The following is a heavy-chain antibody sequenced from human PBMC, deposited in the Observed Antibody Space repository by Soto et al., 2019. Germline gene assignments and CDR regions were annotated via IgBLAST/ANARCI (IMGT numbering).Heavy chain of an antibody. D-gene: IGHD7-27*01. J-gene: IGHJ4*02. CDR3: ASRVVTGDLAGFDY. Sequence: QLQLQESGPGLVKPSETLSLTCTVSGGSISSRNYYWGWIRQPPGKGLEWIGSIYYSGSTYYNPSLKSRVTISVDTSKNQFSLKLSSVTTADTAVYYCASRVVTGDLAGFDYWGQGTLVTVSS. CDR1: GGSISSRNYY. CDR2: IYYSGST. V-gene: IGHV4-39*01.